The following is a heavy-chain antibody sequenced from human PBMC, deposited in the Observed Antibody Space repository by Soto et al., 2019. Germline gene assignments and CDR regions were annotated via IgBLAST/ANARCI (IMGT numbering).Heavy chain of an antibody. V-gene: IGHV4-4*02. CDR1: GGSISSNKW. Sequence: QVQLQESGPGLVKPSETLSLTCAVYGGSISSNKWWSWVRQPPGKGLEWIGEIYHSGSTNYNPSLKCRFTISLDKSKNQFSLKLTSVTAADSAVYYCARDDHIVVVPTSLGAMDVWGQGTTVTVSS. CDR2: IYHSGST. CDR3: ARDDHIVVVPTSLGAMDV. D-gene: IGHD2-2*01. J-gene: IGHJ6*02.